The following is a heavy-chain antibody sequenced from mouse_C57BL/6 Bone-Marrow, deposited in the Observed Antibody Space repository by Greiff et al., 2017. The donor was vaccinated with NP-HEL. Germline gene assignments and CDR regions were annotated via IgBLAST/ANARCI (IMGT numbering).Heavy chain of an antibody. CDR2: ILTSIGRT. V-gene: IGHV15-2*01. Sequence: VQLQQSGSELRSPGSSVKLSCKDFDSEVFPIAYMSWVRQKPGHGFEWIGGILTSIGRTIYGEQFEDKATLDADTLANTAYLELNSLTSEDSAIYDCARMDYYGSSPWYFDVWGTGTTVTVSS. D-gene: IGHD1-1*01. J-gene: IGHJ1*03. CDR1: DSEVFPIAY. CDR3: ARMDYYGSSPWYFDV.